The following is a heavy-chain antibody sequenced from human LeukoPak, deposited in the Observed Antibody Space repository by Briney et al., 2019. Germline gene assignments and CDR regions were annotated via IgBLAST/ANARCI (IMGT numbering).Heavy chain of an antibody. CDR2: IKSKTDGGTT. Sequence: GGSLRLSCAASGSTFSNAWMSWVRQAPGKGLEWVGRIKSKTDGGTTDYAAPVKGRFTISRDDSKNTLYLQMNSLRAEDTAVYYCARDPASGWYFGDWGQGTLVTVSS. D-gene: IGHD6-19*01. CDR3: ARDPASGWYFGD. V-gene: IGHV3-15*01. J-gene: IGHJ4*02. CDR1: GSTFSNAW.